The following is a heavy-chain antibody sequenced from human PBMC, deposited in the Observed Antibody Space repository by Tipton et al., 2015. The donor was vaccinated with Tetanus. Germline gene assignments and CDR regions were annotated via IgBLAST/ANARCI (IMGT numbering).Heavy chain of an antibody. D-gene: IGHD3-3*01. V-gene: IGHV4-61*08. CDR3: ARANYDFSMKGPFDS. J-gene: IGHJ4*02. Sequence: TLSLTCSVSGGSVRGGDYQWNWIRQSPGKGLEWLAYISSSGSTNSDYFLKSRITISRDPSKNQYSLSLSSVTAADTAVYFCARANYDFSMKGPFDSWGQGILVVVSA. CDR2: ISSSGST. CDR1: GGSVRGGDYQ.